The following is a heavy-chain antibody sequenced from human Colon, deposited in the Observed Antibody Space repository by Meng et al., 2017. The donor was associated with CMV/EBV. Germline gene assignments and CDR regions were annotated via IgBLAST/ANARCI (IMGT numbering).Heavy chain of an antibody. J-gene: IGHJ6*02. CDR2: ITTGSKYI. D-gene: IGHD2-21*01. CDR3: AKYCGSHCLYGMDV. Sequence: GGSLRLSCAASGFAFSDYTMNWVRQAPGKGLEWVSSITTGSKYIYYADSVQGRFTISRDDAQDSLCPEMSGLRAEDTAVYCCAKYCGSHCLYGMDVWGPGTRVTVSS. V-gene: IGHV3-21*06. CDR1: GFAFSDYT.